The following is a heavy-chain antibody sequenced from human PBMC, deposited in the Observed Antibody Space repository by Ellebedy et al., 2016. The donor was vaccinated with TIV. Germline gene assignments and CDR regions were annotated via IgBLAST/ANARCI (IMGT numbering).Heavy chain of an antibody. CDR3: ARSLDGRFGELSLDY. V-gene: IGHV3-53*04. Sequence: GESLKISCSVSGFSVSAHYMSWVRQAPGTGPEWVSVLYSGGATYYADSVEGRFTIYRHNSKNTLYLQMNSLRAEDTAVYYCARSLDGRFGELSLDYWGQGTLVTVSS. CDR2: LYSGGAT. D-gene: IGHD3-10*01. J-gene: IGHJ4*02. CDR1: GFSVSAHY.